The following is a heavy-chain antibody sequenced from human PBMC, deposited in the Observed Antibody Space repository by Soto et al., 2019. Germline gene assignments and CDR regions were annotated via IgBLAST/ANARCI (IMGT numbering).Heavy chain of an antibody. Sequence: KPSETLSLTCAVYGGSFSGYYWSWIRQPPGKGLEWIGEINHSGSTNYNPSLKSRVTISVDTSKNQFSLKLSSVTAADTAVYYCAREGRYCSGGSCYLGDYYYGMDVWGQGTTVTVSS. CDR1: GGSFSGYY. V-gene: IGHV4-34*01. CDR2: INHSGST. J-gene: IGHJ6*02. D-gene: IGHD2-15*01. CDR3: AREGRYCSGGSCYLGDYYYGMDV.